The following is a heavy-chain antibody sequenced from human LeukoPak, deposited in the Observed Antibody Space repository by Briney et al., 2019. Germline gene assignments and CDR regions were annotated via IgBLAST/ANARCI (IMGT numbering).Heavy chain of an antibody. Sequence: GGSLRLSCAASGFTVSSNYMSWVRQAPGKGLKWVSVIYSGGSTCYADSVKGRFTTSRDNSKNTLYLQMNSLRAEDTAVYYCASRATVTTDRFWFDPWGQGTLVTVSS. V-gene: IGHV3-53*01. D-gene: IGHD4-11*01. J-gene: IGHJ5*02. CDR3: ASRATVTTDRFWFDP. CDR1: GFTVSSNY. CDR2: IYSGGST.